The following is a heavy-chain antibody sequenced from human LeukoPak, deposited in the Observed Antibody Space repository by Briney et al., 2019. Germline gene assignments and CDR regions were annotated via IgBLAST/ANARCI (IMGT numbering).Heavy chain of an antibody. D-gene: IGHD1-26*01. J-gene: IGHJ6*03. Sequence: GGSLRLSCAASGFTFTDYAMSWVRLSPGKGLEWVSIISGKGDKTYHADSVKGRFTISRDNAKNSLYLQMNSLRAEDTAVYYCARDPYSGGYWDYYYYYMDLWGQGTTVTISS. V-gene: IGHV3-23*01. CDR3: ARDPYSGGYWDYYYYYMDL. CDR2: ISGKGDKT. CDR1: GFTFTDYA.